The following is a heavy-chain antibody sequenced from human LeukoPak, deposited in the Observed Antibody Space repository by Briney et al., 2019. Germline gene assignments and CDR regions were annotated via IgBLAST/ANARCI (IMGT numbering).Heavy chain of an antibody. D-gene: IGHD1-14*01. CDR2: ISSGSSTI. CDR3: ARDLNWNHVDGGY. CDR1: GFTFSSYS. J-gene: IGHJ4*02. V-gene: IGHV3-48*04. Sequence: QAGGSLRLSCAASGFTFSSYSMNWVRQAPGKGLEWVSYISSGSSTIYYADSVKGRFTMSRDNAKNTLFLQMNSLRAEDTAVYYCARDLNWNHVDGGYWGQGTLVTVSS.